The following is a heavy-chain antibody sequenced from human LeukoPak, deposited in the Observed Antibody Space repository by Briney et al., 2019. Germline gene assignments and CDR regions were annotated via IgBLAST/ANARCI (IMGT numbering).Heavy chain of an antibody. D-gene: IGHD2-21*02. CDR1: GFTFSSYG. Sequence: GSLRLSCAASGFTFSSYGMHWVRQAPGKGLEWMGSIYYSGNTYYNPSLKSRVTISVDTSKNQFSLKLSSVTAADTAVYYCARSGHCGGDCYRYYFDYWGQGTLVTVSS. CDR2: IYYSGNT. J-gene: IGHJ4*02. V-gene: IGHV4-39*07. CDR3: ARSGHCGGDCYRYYFDY.